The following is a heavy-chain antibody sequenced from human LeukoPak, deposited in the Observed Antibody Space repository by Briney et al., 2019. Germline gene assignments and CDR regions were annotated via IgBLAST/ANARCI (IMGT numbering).Heavy chain of an antibody. V-gene: IGHV3-23*01. J-gene: IGHJ4*02. D-gene: IGHD1-7*01. CDR3: AKDGIGRAGTTDY. CDR1: GFTFSSYA. CDR2: ISASGGST. Sequence: GGSLRLSCAASGFTFSSYAMSWVRQAPGKGLEWVSSISASGGSTYYAESVKGRFTISRDNSKNTLFLQMNSLRAEDTAVCYCAKDGIGRAGTTDYWGQGTLVTVSS.